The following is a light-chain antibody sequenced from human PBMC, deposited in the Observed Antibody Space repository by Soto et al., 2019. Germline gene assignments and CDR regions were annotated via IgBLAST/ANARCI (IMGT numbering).Light chain of an antibody. V-gene: IGKV3-20*01. CDR3: QQYGNSPPEFT. Sequence: PGERATLSCRASQSVNSNYLAWYQQIPGQAPRLLIFGASYRATGIPDRFSGSGSGTDFTLTISRLEPEDFAVYYCQQYGNSPPEFTFGPGTKVDSK. J-gene: IGKJ3*01. CDR2: GAS. CDR1: QSVNSNY.